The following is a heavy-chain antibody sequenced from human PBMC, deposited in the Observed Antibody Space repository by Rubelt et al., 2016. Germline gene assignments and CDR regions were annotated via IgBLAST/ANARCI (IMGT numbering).Heavy chain of an antibody. CDR3: ARGPCRYMVRGYYYYGMDV. CDR2: IYYSGST. J-gene: IGHJ6*02. V-gene: IGHV4-31*03. D-gene: IGHD3-10*01. CDR1: GGSISSGGYY. Sequence: QVQLQESGPGLVKPSQTLSLTCTVSGGSISSGGYYWSWIRQHPGKGLEWIGYIYYSGSTYYNPSLMSRVTISVATSKNQFSLKLSSVTAADTAVYYCARGPCRYMVRGYYYYGMDVWGQGTTVTVSS.